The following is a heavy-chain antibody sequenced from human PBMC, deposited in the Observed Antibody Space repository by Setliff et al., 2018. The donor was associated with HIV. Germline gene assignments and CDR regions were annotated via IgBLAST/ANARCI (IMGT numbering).Heavy chain of an antibody. D-gene: IGHD6-13*01. J-gene: IGHJ4*02. Sequence: PSETLSLTCTVSGGSISSYYWSWIRQPAGKGLEWIGHIYISGSTNYNPSLKSRVTVSVDTSKNQFSLKLGSVTAADTAVYYCARESPSSSWFYFDFWGQGTLVTVSS. CDR3: ARESPSSSWFYFDF. CDR2: IYISGST. CDR1: GGSISSYY. V-gene: IGHV4-4*07.